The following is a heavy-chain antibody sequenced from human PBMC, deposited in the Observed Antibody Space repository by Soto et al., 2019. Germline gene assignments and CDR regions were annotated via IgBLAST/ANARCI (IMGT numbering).Heavy chain of an antibody. Sequence: QVQLQESGPGLVKPSETLSLTCTVSGGSVSSGSYYWSWIRQPPGKGLEWIGYIYYSGSTNYNPSLKCRVTISVDTSKNQFSLKLSSVTAADTAVYYCAREGGYGDGGHYFDYWGQGTLVTVSS. D-gene: IGHD4-17*01. CDR2: IYYSGST. CDR3: AREGGYGDGGHYFDY. J-gene: IGHJ4*02. V-gene: IGHV4-61*01. CDR1: GGSVSSGSYY.